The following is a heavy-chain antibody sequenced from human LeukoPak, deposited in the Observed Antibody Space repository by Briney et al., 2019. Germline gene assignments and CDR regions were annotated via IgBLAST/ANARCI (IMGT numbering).Heavy chain of an antibody. CDR3: VRTARLGDS. CDR1: GFTFSSYA. CDR2: ISYDGSNK. V-gene: IGHV3-30-3*01. Sequence: GGSLRLSCVASGFTFSSYAMHWVRQAPGKGLEWVAVISYDGSNKYYADSVKGRFTISRDNARNSLYLQMNSLTADDTAVYYCVRTARLGDSWGQGTLVTVSS. D-gene: IGHD6-6*01. J-gene: IGHJ4*02.